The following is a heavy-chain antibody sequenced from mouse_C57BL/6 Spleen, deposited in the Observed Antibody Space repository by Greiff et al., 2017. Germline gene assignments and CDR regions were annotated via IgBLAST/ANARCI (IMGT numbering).Heavy chain of an antibody. CDR1: GYTFTSYW. J-gene: IGHJ4*01. V-gene: IGHV1-55*01. D-gene: IGHD2-3*01. Sequence: VQLQQPGAELVKPGASVKTSCKASGYTFTSYWITWVKQRPGQGLEWIGDIYPGSGSTNYNEKFKSKATLTVDTSSSTAYMQLSSLTSEDSAVYYCARLGDGYNYYAMDYWGQGTSVTVSS. CDR2: IYPGSGST. CDR3: ARLGDGYNYYAMDY.